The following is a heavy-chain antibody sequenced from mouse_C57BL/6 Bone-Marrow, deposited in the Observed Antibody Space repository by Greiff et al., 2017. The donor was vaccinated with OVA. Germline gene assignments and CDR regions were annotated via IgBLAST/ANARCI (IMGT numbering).Heavy chain of an antibody. CDR3: ALIYYYGSSYNGY. D-gene: IGHD1-1*01. Sequence: VKLMESGAELVKPGASVKISCKASGYAFSSYWMNWVKQRPGKGLEWIGQIYPGDGDTNYNGKFKGKATLTADKSSSTAYMQLSSLTSEDSAVYFCALIYYYGSSYNGYWGQGTTLTVSS. CDR2: IYPGDGDT. CDR1: GYAFSSYW. V-gene: IGHV1-80*01. J-gene: IGHJ2*01.